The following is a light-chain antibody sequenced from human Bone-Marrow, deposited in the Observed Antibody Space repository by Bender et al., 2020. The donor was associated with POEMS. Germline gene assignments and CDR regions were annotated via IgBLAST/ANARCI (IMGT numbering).Light chain of an antibody. CDR3: QVWDSVSDHPV. CDR2: DVS. V-gene: IGLV2-14*01. Sequence: QSALTQPASVSGSPGQSITISCTGTSSDIGTYNYVSWFQQHPGKAPKLLIYDVSNRPSGVSNRFSGSNSGKTATLTIGRVEVADEADYFCQVWDSVSDHPVFGGGTKLTVL. J-gene: IGLJ2*01. CDR1: SSDIGTYNY.